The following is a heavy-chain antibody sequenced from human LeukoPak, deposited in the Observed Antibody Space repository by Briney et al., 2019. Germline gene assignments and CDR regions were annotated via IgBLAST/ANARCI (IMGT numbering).Heavy chain of an antibody. V-gene: IGHV4-59*01. CDR3: ARDEGSATGLDY. D-gene: IGHD6-13*01. J-gene: IGHJ4*02. CDR1: GGSISSYY. Sequence: KPSETLSLTCTVSGGSISSYYWSWIRQPPGKGLEWIGYISYSGSTNYNPSLKSRVTISVDTSKNQFSLNLNSVTAADTAVYYCARDEGSATGLDYWGQGALVTVSS. CDR2: ISYSGST.